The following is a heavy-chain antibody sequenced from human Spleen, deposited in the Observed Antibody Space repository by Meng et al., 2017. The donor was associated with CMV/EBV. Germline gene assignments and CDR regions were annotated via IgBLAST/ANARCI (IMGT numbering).Heavy chain of an antibody. CDR1: GYTFTSYG. Sequence: ASVKVSCKASGYTFTSYGISWVRQAPGQGLEWMGWINLNTGGTKYTENFRGRVTMTRDTSITTAYVELNRLKSDDTAVYFCARGLRYFDFWGQGTLVTVSS. V-gene: IGHV1-2*02. CDR2: INLNTGGT. J-gene: IGHJ4*02. CDR3: ARGLRYFDF.